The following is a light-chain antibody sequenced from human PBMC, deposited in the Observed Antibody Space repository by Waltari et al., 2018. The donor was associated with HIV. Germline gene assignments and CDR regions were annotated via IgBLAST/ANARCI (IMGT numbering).Light chain of an antibody. V-gene: IGKV1-33*01. CDR2: AAS. J-gene: IGKJ4*01. CDR1: QDIIKY. CDR3: QQYDNLPLT. Sequence: QSPSSLSASVRDRVTITCQASQDIIKYLNWYQQKPGKAPKLLIYAASNLETGVPARFSGGGSGTDFTFTISSLQPEDIATYYCQQYDNLPLTFGGGTKVEI.